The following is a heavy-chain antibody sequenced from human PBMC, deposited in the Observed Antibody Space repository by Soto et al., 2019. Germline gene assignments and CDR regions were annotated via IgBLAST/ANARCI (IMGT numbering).Heavy chain of an antibody. D-gene: IGHD4-17*01. J-gene: IGHJ4*02. CDR3: RHLTTVTSIDY. CDR2: IYWDDDK. CDR1: GFSLTTTGVS. Sequence: QITLKESGPTLVKPTQTLTLTCTFSGFSLTTTGVSVGWIRQPPGKALEWLALIYWDDDKRYNPSLKSRLTITKDTSKNEVVLIMANMDPLHTPTYFCRHLTTVTSIDYWGQGTLVTVSS. V-gene: IGHV2-5*02.